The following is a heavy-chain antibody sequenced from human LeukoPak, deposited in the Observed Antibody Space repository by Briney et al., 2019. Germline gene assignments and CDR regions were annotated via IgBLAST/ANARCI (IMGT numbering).Heavy chain of an antibody. CDR2: VYYSGST. CDR1: GDSIFRSSYY. D-gene: IGHD6-13*01. Sequence: PSETLSLTCTVSGDSIFRSSYYWSWIRQPPGKGLEWIGYVYYSGSTNYNPSLKSRVYISVDTSKNQFSLKLRSVTAADTAVYYCVRAAGSSSWSTWGQGALVTVSS. CDR3: VRAAGSSSWST. J-gene: IGHJ5*02. V-gene: IGHV4-61*01.